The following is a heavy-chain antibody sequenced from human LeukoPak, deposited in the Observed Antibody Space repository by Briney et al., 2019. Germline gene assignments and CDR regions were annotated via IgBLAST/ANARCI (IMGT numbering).Heavy chain of an antibody. CDR1: GGSVSSGSYY. Sequence: SETLSLTCTVSGGSVSSGSYYWSWIRQPPGKGLEWIGYIYYSGSTNYNPSLKSRVTISVDTSKNQSSLKLSSVTASDTAVYYCARGYYYDSSGRLNYWGQGTLVTVSS. D-gene: IGHD3-22*01. J-gene: IGHJ4*02. CDR2: IYYSGST. CDR3: ARGYYYDSSGRLNY. V-gene: IGHV4-61*01.